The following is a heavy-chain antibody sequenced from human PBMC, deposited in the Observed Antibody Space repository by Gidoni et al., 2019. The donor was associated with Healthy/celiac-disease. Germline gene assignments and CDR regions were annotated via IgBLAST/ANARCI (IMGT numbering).Heavy chain of an antibody. CDR3: ARSEEMATSFDV. CDR2: TSPNVGTA. V-gene: IGHV1-69*01. CDR1: GGTFSSYA. Sequence: QVQLVQSGAEVKKPGAALKVACKASGGTFSSYAISWVRQAPGQGLEWRGGTSPNVGTANYARKSQGRVTLTADESTGTASMELCCLRAEDTALYYCARSEEMATSFDVWGQGTLVTVSS. J-gene: IGHJ4*01. D-gene: IGHD5-12*01.